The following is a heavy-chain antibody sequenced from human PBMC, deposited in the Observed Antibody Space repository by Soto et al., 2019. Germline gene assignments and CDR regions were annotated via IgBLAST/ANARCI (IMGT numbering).Heavy chain of an antibody. J-gene: IGHJ4*02. CDR3: ARDDYGDYGGFDY. V-gene: IGHV3-30-3*01. D-gene: IGHD4-17*01. Sequence: GGSLRLSCAASGFTFSSYAMHWVRQAPGKGLEWVAVISYDGSNKYYADSVKGRFTISRDNSKNTLYLQMNSLRAEDTAVYYCARDDYGDYGGFDYWGQGTLVTVSS. CDR2: ISYDGSNK. CDR1: GFTFSSYA.